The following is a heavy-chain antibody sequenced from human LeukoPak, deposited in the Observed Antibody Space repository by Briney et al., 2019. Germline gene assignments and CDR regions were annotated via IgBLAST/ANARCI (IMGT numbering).Heavy chain of an antibody. CDR2: ITSSGTIT. CDR3: AREGSGGSCDY. Sequence: GGSLRLSCEASGFTFSDFYMSWIRQAPGKGLEWLSYITSSGTITHYADSVKGRFTISRDNGKNTLYLQMNSLTAEGTAVYYCAREGSGGSCDYWGQGILVTVSS. V-gene: IGHV3-11*01. D-gene: IGHD2-15*01. J-gene: IGHJ4*02. CDR1: GFTFSDFY.